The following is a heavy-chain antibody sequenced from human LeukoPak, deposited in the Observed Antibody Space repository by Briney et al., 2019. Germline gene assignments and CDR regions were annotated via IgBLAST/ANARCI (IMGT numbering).Heavy chain of an antibody. CDR3: ARVGKGIPLDY. CDR1: GFTFSSYA. J-gene: IGHJ4*02. V-gene: IGHV3-64*01. D-gene: IGHD6-13*01. Sequence: GGSLRLSCAASGFTFSSYAMHWVRQAPGKGLEYVSAISSNGGSTYYANSVKGRFTISRDNSKNTLYLQMGSLRAEDMAVYYCARVGKGIPLDYWGQGTLVTVSS. CDR2: ISSNGGST.